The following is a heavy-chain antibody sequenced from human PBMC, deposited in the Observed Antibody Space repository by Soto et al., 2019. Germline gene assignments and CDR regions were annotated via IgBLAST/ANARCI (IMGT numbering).Heavy chain of an antibody. CDR3: ASVPYYGSGGDGPYFFDY. V-gene: IGHV4-39*01. CDR2: IYYAGNT. D-gene: IGHD2-15*01. J-gene: IGHJ4*02. Sequence: PSETLSLTCTVSGASINTGGYYWAWVRQTPGKGPEWIGSIYYAGNTYYNPSLQSRVTISVDASKNQFSLELQSVTAADSAVYYCASVPYYGSGGDGPYFFDYWGQGILVTVS. CDR1: GASINTGGYY.